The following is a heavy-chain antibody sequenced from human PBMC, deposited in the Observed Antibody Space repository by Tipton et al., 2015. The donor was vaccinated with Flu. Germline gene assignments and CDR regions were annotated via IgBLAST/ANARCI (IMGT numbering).Heavy chain of an antibody. CDR2: ITWNSGTI. V-gene: IGHV3-9*01. Sequence: SLRLSCAASGFSFEDYAMNWVRQAPGKGLEWVSGITWNSGTIGYADSVKGRFTISRDNAKNSLYLQMNSLRAEDTALYYCAKDLARFNFWSGDKWGLGAFDVWGQGTVVTVSS. J-gene: IGHJ3*01. D-gene: IGHD3-3*01. CDR1: GFSFEDYA. CDR3: AKDLARFNFWSGDKWGLGAFDV.